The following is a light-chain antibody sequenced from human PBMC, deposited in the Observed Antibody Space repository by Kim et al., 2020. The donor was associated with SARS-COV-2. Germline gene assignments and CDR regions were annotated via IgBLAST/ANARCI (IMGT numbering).Light chain of an antibody. CDR2: AAS. J-gene: IGKJ1*01. V-gene: IGKV1-39*01. CDR3: QQGYSTPPWT. CDR1: QSISSY. Sequence: SVGDRVTITCRASQSISSYLNWYQQKPGKAPKLLIYAASSLQSGVPSRFSGSGSGTDFTLTISSLQPEDFATYYCQQGYSTPPWTFGQGTKVEIK.